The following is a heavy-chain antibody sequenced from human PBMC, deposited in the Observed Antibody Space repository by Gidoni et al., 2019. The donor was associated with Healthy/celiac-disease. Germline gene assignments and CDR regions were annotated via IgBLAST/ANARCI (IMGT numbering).Heavy chain of an antibody. V-gene: IGHV3-74*01. D-gene: IGHD5-18*01. CDR1: GVTFSSYW. Sequence: EVQLVESGGGLVQPGGSLRLSWAASGVTFSSYWVHWVRQAPGKGLVWGSRINSDGSSTSYADSVKGRFTISRDNAKNTLYLQMNSLRAEDTAVYYCARGYRVGNTAMVRVFDYWGQGTLVTVSS. CDR2: INSDGSST. J-gene: IGHJ4*02. CDR3: ARGYRVGNTAMVRVFDY.